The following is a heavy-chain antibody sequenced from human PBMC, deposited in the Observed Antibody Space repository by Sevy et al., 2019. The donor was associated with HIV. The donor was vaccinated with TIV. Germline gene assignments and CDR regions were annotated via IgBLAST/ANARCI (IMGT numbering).Heavy chain of an antibody. CDR3: ANDINRRCDGVNCYSYYYYFYGLDV. D-gene: IGHD2-21*01. CDR1: GFPFNDHA. CDR2: ISWNSRNI. J-gene: IGHJ6*02. Sequence: CGFLRLSCAASGFPFNDHAMHCVRQVPGKGLERVSGISWNSRNIGYADSVKGRFTISRDNARHFVDLEMNSLRPEDTAFYDCANDINRRCDGVNCYSYYYYFYGLDVWGQGNTATVSS. V-gene: IGHV3-9*01.